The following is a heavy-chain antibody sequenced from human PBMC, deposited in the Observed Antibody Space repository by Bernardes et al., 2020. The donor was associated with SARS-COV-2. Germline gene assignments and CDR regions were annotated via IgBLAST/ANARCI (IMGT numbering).Heavy chain of an antibody. CDR3: ARGLWEHDY. J-gene: IGHJ4*02. V-gene: IGHV3-53*01. Sequence: SLSLSFASSWFTVSTNSMSWVRQIPGKGLEWVSVLYSGGITVYADSVKGRFTFSRDDSKNTLYLQMNSLRAEDTAVYYCARGLWEHDYWGQGTLVTVSS. CDR2: LYSGGIT. CDR1: WFTVSTNS. D-gene: IGHD1-26*01.